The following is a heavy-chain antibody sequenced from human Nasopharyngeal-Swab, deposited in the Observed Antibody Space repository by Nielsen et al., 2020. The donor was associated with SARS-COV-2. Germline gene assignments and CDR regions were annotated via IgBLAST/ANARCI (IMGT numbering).Heavy chain of an antibody. D-gene: IGHD2/OR15-2a*01. Sequence: GESLKISCAASGFTFSSYDMHWVRQTTGKGLEWVSAIGTAGDTYYPGSVKGRFTISRDNAKNSLYLHMNSLRAEDTAVYYCARDEILDYWGQGTLVTVSS. J-gene: IGHJ4*02. CDR1: GFTFSSYD. CDR2: IGTAGDT. V-gene: IGHV3-13*04. CDR3: ARDEILDY.